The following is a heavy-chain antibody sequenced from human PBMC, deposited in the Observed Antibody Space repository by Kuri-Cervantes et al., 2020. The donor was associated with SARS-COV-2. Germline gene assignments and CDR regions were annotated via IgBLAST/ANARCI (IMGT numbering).Heavy chain of an antibody. CDR3: ARASTTIYGVLIMLFSSNAFAI. CDR2: INHSGSA. D-gene: IGHD3-3*01. J-gene: IGHJ3*02. Sequence: GSLRLSCTVSGGSISSSSYYWGWIRQTPGKGLEWIGEINHSGSANYNPSLKSRVTISVDTSKNQFSLKLSSVTAADTAVYYCARASTTIYGVLIMLFSSNAFAIWGQGTLVTVSS. V-gene: IGHV4-39*07. CDR1: GGSISSSSYY.